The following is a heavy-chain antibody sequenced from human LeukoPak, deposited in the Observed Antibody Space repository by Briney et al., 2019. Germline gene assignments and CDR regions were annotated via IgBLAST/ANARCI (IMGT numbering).Heavy chain of an antibody. V-gene: IGHV3-30*18. J-gene: IGHJ4*02. Sequence: GGSLRLSCAASGFTLSSYGMHWVRQAPGKGLEWVAIISYDGSNKYYADSVKGRFTISRDNSKNTLYLQMNSLRAEDTAVYYCAKDLYSSGWYDYYFDYWGQGTLVTVSS. CDR3: AKDLYSSGWYDYYFDY. CDR1: GFTLSSYG. D-gene: IGHD6-19*01. CDR2: ISYDGSNK.